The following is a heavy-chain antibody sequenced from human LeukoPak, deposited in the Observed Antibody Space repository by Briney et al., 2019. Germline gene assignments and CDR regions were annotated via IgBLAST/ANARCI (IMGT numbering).Heavy chain of an antibody. J-gene: IGHJ4*02. CDR2: INSDGSST. D-gene: IGHD2-21*02. CDR3: SFVVVTAMTDHY. V-gene: IGHV3-74*01. CDR1: GFTFSSYW. Sequence: GGSLRLSCAASGFTFSSYWMHWVRQAPGKGLVWVSRINSDGSSTSYADSVKGRFTISRDNAKNTLYLQMNSLRAEDRAVYYCSFVVVTAMTDHYWGQGTLVTVSS.